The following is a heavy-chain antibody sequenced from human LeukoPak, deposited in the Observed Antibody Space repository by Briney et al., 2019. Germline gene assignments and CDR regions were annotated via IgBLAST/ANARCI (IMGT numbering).Heavy chain of an antibody. CDR1: GVSFSGYY. Sequence: SETLSLTCAVYGVSFSGYYWSWIRQPPGKGLEWIGEVNHSGSTNYNPSLKSRVTISVDTSKNQFSLKLSSVTAADTAVYYCALPEGNSSGYTFDYWGQGTLVTVSS. D-gene: IGHD3-22*01. V-gene: IGHV4-34*01. J-gene: IGHJ4*02. CDR2: VNHSGST. CDR3: ALPEGNSSGYTFDY.